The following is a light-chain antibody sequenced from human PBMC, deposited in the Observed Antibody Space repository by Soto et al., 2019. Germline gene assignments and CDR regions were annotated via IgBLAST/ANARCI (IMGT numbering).Light chain of an antibody. Sequence: QSVLTQPPSASGTPGQRVTISCSGSSSNIGTTTVIWYQQLPGAAPKLLIYSDNQRPSGVPDRFSGSKSGTSASLAISGLQSEDEADYYCAAWDVSLVVFGGGTKLTV. J-gene: IGLJ2*01. CDR2: SDN. CDR1: SSNIGTTT. CDR3: AAWDVSLVV. V-gene: IGLV1-44*01.